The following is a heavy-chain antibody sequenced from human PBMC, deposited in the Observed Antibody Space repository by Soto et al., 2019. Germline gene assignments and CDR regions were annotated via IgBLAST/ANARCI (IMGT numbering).Heavy chain of an antibody. J-gene: IGHJ6*02. V-gene: IGHV1-24*01. D-gene: IGHD1-1*01. CDR3: ATDQSTTYYYYYGMDV. CDR1: GYTLTELS. Sequence: ASVKVSCKVSGYTLTELSIHWVRQAPGKGLEWMGGFDPEDGEIVYAQNFQGRVTMTEDTSTGTAYMELSSLRSEDTAVYYCATDQSTTYYYYYGMDVWGQGXTVTVSS. CDR2: FDPEDGEI.